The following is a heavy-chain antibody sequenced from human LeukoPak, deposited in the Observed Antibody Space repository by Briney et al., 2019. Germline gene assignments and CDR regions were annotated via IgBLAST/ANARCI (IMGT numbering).Heavy chain of an antibody. J-gene: IGHJ4*02. CDR3: AREESSSWYYFDY. V-gene: IGHV3-21*01. Sequence: GGSLRLSCAASGFTFSSYSMSWVRQAPGKGLEWVSSISSSSSYIYYADSVKGRFTISRDNAKNSLYLQMNSLRAEDTAVYYCAREESSSWYYFDYWGQGTLVTVSS. CDR2: ISSSSSYI. CDR1: GFTFSSYS. D-gene: IGHD6-13*01.